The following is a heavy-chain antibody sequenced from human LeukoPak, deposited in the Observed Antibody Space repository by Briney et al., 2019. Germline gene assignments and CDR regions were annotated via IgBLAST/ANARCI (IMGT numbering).Heavy chain of an antibody. D-gene: IGHD6-19*01. CDR1: GGSISSSSYY. CDR3: ARGPRGQWLALYYFDY. J-gene: IGHJ4*02. V-gene: IGHV4-39*02. Sequence: SETLSLTXTVSGGSISSSSYYWGGIRQPPGKGLEWIGSIYYSGSTYYNPSLKSRVTISVDTSKNHFSLKLSSVTAADTAVYYCARGPRGQWLALYYFDYWGQGTLVTVSS. CDR2: IYYSGST.